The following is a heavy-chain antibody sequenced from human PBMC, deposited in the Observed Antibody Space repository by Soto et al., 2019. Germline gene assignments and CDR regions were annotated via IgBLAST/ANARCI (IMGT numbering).Heavy chain of an antibody. CDR3: ANFRVADTTADFYYVDVDV. J-gene: IGHJ6*02. CDR1: GDTFTIHY. CDR2: INPSVGDT. D-gene: IGHD3-3*01. Sequence: QVRLVQSGAEVKKPGASVKVSCKASGDTFTIHYMHWVRQAPGQGLEWMGLINPSVGDTSYAQKFQGRVTMTRDTSTRTVYMELSSLRSEDTAVYYCANFRVADTTADFYYVDVDVWGQGTTVTVSS. V-gene: IGHV1-46*01.